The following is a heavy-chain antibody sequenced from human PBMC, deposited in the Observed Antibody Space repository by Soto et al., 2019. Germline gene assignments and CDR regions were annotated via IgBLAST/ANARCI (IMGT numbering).Heavy chain of an antibody. Sequence: QVPLVQSGAEVKKPGSSVKVSCKASGGTFSRSAISWVRQAPGQGLEWMGGIIPMSGSTNYAQKFQGRVTFSADKSTTTAYMELSSLRSEDTAVYFCARDTTGNVVPYFDYWGQGTLVTVSS. V-gene: IGHV1-69*06. CDR2: IIPMSGST. CDR3: ARDTTGNVVPYFDY. CDR1: GGTFSRSA. J-gene: IGHJ4*02. D-gene: IGHD1-1*01.